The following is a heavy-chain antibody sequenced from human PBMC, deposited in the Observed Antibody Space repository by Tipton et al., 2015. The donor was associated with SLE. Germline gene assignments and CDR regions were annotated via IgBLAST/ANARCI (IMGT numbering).Heavy chain of an antibody. Sequence: TLSLTCTVSGGSISSSSYYWGWIRQPPGKGLEWIGEINHSGSTNYNPSLKSRVTISVDTSKNQFSLKLSSVTAADTAVYYCASLRGWRRAFDIWGQGTMVTVSS. CDR2: INHSGST. V-gene: IGHV4-39*07. J-gene: IGHJ3*02. CDR1: GGSISSSSYY. D-gene: IGHD4-23*01. CDR3: ASLRGWRRAFDI.